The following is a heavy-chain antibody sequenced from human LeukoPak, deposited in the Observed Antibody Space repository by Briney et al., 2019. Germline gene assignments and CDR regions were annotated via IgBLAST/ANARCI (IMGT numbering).Heavy chain of an antibody. Sequence: SQTLSLTCAVSGDSVSSSSAVWNWIRQSPSRGLEWLGKTYYRSKWHNEYAESVKSRISITSDTSKNQFSLQLNSVTPEDTAEYYCAGTTDYSSFLAFWGQGTLVTVSS. CDR1: GDSVSSSSAV. CDR3: AGTTDYSSFLAF. J-gene: IGHJ4*02. CDR2: TYYRSKWHN. V-gene: IGHV6-1*01. D-gene: IGHD4-11*01.